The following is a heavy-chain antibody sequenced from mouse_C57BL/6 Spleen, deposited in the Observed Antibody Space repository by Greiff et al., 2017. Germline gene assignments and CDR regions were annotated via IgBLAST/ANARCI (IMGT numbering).Heavy chain of an antibody. J-gene: IGHJ2*01. CDR3: ARVVGWLPYYFDY. Sequence: VQLQQSGPELVKPGASVKMSCKASGYTFTDYNMHWVKQSHGKSLEWIGYINPNNGGSSYNQKFKGKATLTVNKSSSTAYMELRSLTSEDSAVYYCARVVGWLPYYFDYWGQGTTLTVSS. D-gene: IGHD2-3*01. V-gene: IGHV1-22*01. CDR1: GYTFTDYN. CDR2: INPNNGGS.